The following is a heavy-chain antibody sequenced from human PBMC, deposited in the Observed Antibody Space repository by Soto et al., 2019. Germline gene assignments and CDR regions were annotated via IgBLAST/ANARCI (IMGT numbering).Heavy chain of an antibody. Sequence: PGGSLRLSCAASGFTFSNYAMGWVRQAPGKGLEWVSTISSTADGTYYADSVKGRFTISRDNSKNTLYLQMNSLRAEDTAVYYCAKDSSCSSTSCFYYYYYYMDVWGKGTTVTVSS. V-gene: IGHV3-23*01. D-gene: IGHD2-2*01. CDR2: ISSTADGT. CDR1: GFTFSNYA. J-gene: IGHJ6*03. CDR3: AKDSSCSSTSCFYYYYYYMDV.